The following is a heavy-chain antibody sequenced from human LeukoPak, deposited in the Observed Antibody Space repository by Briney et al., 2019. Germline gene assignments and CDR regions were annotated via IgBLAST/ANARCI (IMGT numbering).Heavy chain of an antibody. CDR2: ISAYNGNT. V-gene: IGHV1-18*01. Sequence: ASVKVSCKASGYTFTSYGISWVRQAPGQGLEWMGWISAYNGNTNYAQKLQGRVTMTTDTSTSTAYMELRSLRSDDTAAYYCARNYYDSSGYYPNASDIWGQGTMVTVSS. CDR1: GYTFTSYG. CDR3: ARNYYDSSGYYPNASDI. D-gene: IGHD3-22*01. J-gene: IGHJ3*02.